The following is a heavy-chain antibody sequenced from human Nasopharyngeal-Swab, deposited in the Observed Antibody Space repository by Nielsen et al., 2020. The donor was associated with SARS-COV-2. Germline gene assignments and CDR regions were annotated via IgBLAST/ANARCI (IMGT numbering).Heavy chain of an antibody. D-gene: IGHD1-7*01. CDR3: ARRTRYGITGTRGGFPV. J-gene: IGHJ6*04. Sequence: RQATGKGLEWIGEINHSGSTNYNPALKRRVTISVDTSRNQFSLKLSSVTAADTAVYYCARRTRYGITGTRGGFPVWGKGTTVTVSS. V-gene: IGHV4-34*01. CDR2: INHSGST.